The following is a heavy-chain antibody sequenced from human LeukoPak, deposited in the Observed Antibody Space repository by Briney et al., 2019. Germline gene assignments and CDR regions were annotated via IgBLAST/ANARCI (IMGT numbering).Heavy chain of an antibody. Sequence: SETLSLTCAVSGGSISSSNWWSWVRQPPGKGLEWIGEIYHSGSTNYNPSLESRVTISVDKSKNQFSLKLSSVTAADTAVYYCARDRQVVGAHLDYWGQGTLVTVSS. CDR1: GGSISSSNW. J-gene: IGHJ4*02. CDR3: ARDRQVVGAHLDY. V-gene: IGHV4-4*02. D-gene: IGHD1-26*01. CDR2: IYHSGST.